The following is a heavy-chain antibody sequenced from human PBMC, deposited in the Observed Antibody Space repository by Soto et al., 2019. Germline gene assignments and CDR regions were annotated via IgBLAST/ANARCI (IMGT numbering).Heavy chain of an antibody. J-gene: IGHJ2*01. CDR3: AKGSSLYYYDSSGYGYFDL. Sequence: GGSLRLSCAASGFTFSSYAMSWVRQAPGKGLEWVSAISGSGGSTYYADSVKGRFTISRDNSKNTLYLQMNSLRAEDTAVYYCAKGSSLYYYDSSGYGYFDLWGRGTLVTVSS. CDR1: GFTFSSYA. D-gene: IGHD3-22*01. CDR2: ISGSGGST. V-gene: IGHV3-23*01.